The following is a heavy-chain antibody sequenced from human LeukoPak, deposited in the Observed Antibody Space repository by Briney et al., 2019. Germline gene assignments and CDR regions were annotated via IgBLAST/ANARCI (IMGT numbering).Heavy chain of an antibody. D-gene: IGHD3-22*01. J-gene: IGHJ3*02. CDR3: ARPPPSYYYDSSGHTDAFDI. CDR2: IYYSGST. Sequence: PSETLSLTCTVSGGSLSSSSYYWGWLRQRPGKGLEWIGSIYYSGSTYYNPSLKSRVTISVDTSKNQFSLNLSSVTAADTAVYYCARPPPSYYYDSSGHTDAFDIWGQGTMVTVSS. V-gene: IGHV4-39*01. CDR1: GGSLSSSSYY.